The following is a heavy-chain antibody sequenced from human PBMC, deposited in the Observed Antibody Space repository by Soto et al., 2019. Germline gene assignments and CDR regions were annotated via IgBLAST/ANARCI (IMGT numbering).Heavy chain of an antibody. D-gene: IGHD3-16*02. CDR3: ARHPPMITFGGVIVMNAFDI. Sequence: PGESLKISCKGSGYSFTSYWISWVRQMPGKGLEWMGRIDPSDSYTNYSPSFQGHVTISADKSISTAYLQWSSLKASDTAMYYCARHPPMITFGGVIVMNAFDIWGQGTMVTVSS. V-gene: IGHV5-10-1*01. CDR1: GYSFTSYW. CDR2: IDPSDSYT. J-gene: IGHJ3*02.